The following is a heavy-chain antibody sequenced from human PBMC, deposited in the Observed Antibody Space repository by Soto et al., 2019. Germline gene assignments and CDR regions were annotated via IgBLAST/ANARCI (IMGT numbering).Heavy chain of an antibody. J-gene: IGHJ4*02. CDR1: GFTFTSSA. CDR3: AAGQYCGGDCFPSDY. V-gene: IGHV1-58*01. Sequence: QMQLVQSGPEVKKPGTSVKVSCKASGFTFTSSAVQWVRQARGQRLEWIGWIVVGSGNTNYAPKFQQRVTITRDMSTSTAYMELSSLRSEDTAVYYCAAGQYCGGDCFPSDYWGQGTLVTVSS. D-gene: IGHD2-21*02. CDR2: IVVGSGNT.